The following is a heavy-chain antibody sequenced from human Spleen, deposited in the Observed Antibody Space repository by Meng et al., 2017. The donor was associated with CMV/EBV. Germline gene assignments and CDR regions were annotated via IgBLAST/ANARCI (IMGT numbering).Heavy chain of an antibody. V-gene: IGHV1-2*02. CDR2: INPNSGGT. CDR3: ARDADPGDFDF. D-gene: IGHD7-27*01. Sequence: SCKASGHTFTGYYIHWVRQAPGQGLEWMGWINPNSGGTNYEEKFQGRVTMTRDTSITTAYMEVSRLRSDDTAVYYCARDADPGDFDFWGQGTLVTVSS. J-gene: IGHJ4*02. CDR1: GHTFTGYY.